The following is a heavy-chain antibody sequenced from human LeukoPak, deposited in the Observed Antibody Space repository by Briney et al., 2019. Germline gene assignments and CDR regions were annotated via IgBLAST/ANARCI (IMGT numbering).Heavy chain of an antibody. Sequence: SETLSLTCTVSGGSISSSSYYWGWIRQPPGKGLEWIGSIYYSGSTYYNPSLKSRVTISVDTSKNQFSLKLSSVTAADTAVYYCARRRYYYDSSGYDYFDYWGQGTLVAVSS. V-gene: IGHV4-39*01. D-gene: IGHD3-22*01. CDR2: IYYSGST. J-gene: IGHJ4*02. CDR3: ARRRYYYDSSGYDYFDY. CDR1: GGSISSSSYY.